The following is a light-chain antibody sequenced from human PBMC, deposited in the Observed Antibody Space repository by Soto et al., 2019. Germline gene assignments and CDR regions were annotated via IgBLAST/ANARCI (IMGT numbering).Light chain of an antibody. J-gene: IGKJ1*01. CDR1: QSISTY. V-gene: IGKV1-39*01. Sequence: DIQMTQSPSSLSASVGDRVTITCRASQSISTYLNWYQQTPGKAPKLLIYAASSLQSGVPSRFSGSGSGTDFTLTISSLHPEDSATYYCQQSYSTPPTFVQGTKVDSK. CDR2: AAS. CDR3: QQSYSTPPT.